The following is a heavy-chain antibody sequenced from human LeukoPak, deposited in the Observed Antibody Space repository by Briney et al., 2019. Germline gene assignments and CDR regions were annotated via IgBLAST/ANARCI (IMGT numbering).Heavy chain of an antibody. V-gene: IGHV4-31*03. D-gene: IGHD1-26*01. Sequence: SETLSLTCTVSGGSISSGGYYWSWIRQHPGKGLEWIGYIYYSGSTYYNPSLKSRVTISVDTSKNQFSLKLSSVTAADTAVYYCARVKVGATTGDFDYWGQEPWSPSPQ. CDR3: ARVKVGATTGDFDY. J-gene: IGHJ4*01. CDR2: IYYSGST. CDR1: GGSISSGGYY.